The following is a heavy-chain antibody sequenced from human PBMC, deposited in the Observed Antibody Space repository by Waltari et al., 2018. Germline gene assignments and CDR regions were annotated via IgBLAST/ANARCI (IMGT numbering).Heavy chain of an antibody. CDR3: VTDRGNFVY. CDR1: GFSTHTFKSAY. V-gene: IGHV3-15*01. J-gene: IGHJ4*02. CDR2: LKTNSEGATT. Sequence: EVRLVESGGGLVQPGGSLRLSCVVFGFSTHTFKSAYMSWVRQATTGGLEWIGRLKTNSEGATTVFAAPLKGRFPISRDDSKETLYVQLNSLEKDVTAVYYCVTDRGNFVYWGQGTLVTVSS. D-gene: IGHD6-25*01.